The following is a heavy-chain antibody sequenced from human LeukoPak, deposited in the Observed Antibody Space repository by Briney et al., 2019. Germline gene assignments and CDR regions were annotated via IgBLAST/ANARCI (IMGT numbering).Heavy chain of an antibody. V-gene: IGHV3-48*02. J-gene: IGHJ4*02. Sequence: GGSLRLSCAASGFTFSSYSMNWVRQAPGKGLEWVSSISSSSSTIYYADSVKGRFTISRDNAKNSLYLQMNSLRDEDTAVYYCAMELRSLYYFEYWGQGPLVIVSS. CDR1: GFTFSSYS. D-gene: IGHD3-10*01. CDR2: ISSSSSTI. CDR3: AMELRSLYYFEY.